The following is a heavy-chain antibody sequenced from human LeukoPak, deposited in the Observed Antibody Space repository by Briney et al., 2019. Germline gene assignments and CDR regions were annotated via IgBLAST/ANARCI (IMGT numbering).Heavy chain of an antibody. J-gene: IGHJ6*02. CDR3: ARAEDSDSLNYYGMDV. CDR1: GFTFSRYA. V-gene: IGHV3-30-3*01. Sequence: GRSLRLSCAASGFTFSRYAVHWVRQAPGKGLEWVAVISSDGSKKYYADSVKGRFTISRDNSKNTLYLQVNSLRAEDTAVYYCARAEDSDSLNYYGMDVWGQGTTVTVSS. D-gene: IGHD1-26*01. CDR2: ISSDGSKK.